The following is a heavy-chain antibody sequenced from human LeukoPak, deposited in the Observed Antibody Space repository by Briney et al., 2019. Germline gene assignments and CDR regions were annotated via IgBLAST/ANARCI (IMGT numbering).Heavy chain of an antibody. J-gene: IGHJ4*02. V-gene: IGHV4-59*01. CDR1: GGSISSYY. D-gene: IGHD3-22*01. CDR2: IYYSGST. CDR3: ATTPRDYYDSSGPAYYFDY. Sequence: SATLSLTCTVSGGSISSYYWRWIRPPPGKGLEWIGYIYYSGSTNYNPSLKSRVTISVDTSKNQFSLKLNSVTAADTALYYCATTPRDYYDSSGPAYYFDYWGQGTLVTVSS.